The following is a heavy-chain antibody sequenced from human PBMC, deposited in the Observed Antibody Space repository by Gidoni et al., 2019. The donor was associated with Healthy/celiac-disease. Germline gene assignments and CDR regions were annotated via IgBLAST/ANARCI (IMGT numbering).Heavy chain of an antibody. V-gene: IGHV3-21*01. D-gene: IGHD5-18*01. CDR3: ARERDAALVIDY. CDR2: ISSRSSYI. J-gene: IGHJ4*02. Sequence: EVELVESGGGLVKPGWSLRLSCGASGFTFSTYSMNWVRQAPGKGLEWVSSISSRSSYIYYADSVKGRFTISRDNAKNSLYLQMNSLRAEDTSVYYCARERDAALVIDYWGQGTLVTVSS. CDR1: GFTFSTYS.